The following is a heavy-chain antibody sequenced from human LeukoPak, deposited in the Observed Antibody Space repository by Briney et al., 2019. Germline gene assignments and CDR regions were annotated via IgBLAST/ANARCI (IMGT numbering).Heavy chain of an antibody. Sequence: PSETLSLTCTVSGGSISSSSYYWGWLRQPPGKGLEWIGSIYYSGSAYYNPSLKSRVTISVDTSKNQFSLKLNPVTAADTAVYYCARLPTYYYGSGQRTYFDYWGQGTLVTVSS. CDR3: ARLPTYYYGSGQRTYFDY. CDR1: GGSISSSSYY. CDR2: IYYSGSA. V-gene: IGHV4-39*01. D-gene: IGHD3-10*01. J-gene: IGHJ4*02.